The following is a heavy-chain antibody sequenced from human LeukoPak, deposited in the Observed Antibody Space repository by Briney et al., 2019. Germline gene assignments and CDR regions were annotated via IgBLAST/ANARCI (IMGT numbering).Heavy chain of an antibody. V-gene: IGHV3-33*08. CDR3: ARDSYYDSSPGGFDY. D-gene: IGHD3-22*01. CDR1: EFTFSSYG. Sequence: GGSLRLSCAASEFTFSSYGMHWVRQAPGKGLEWVAVIWYDGSNKYYADSVKGRFTISRDNSKNTLYLQMNSLRAEDTAVYYCARDSYYDSSPGGFDYWGQGTLVTVSS. CDR2: IWYDGSNK. J-gene: IGHJ4*02.